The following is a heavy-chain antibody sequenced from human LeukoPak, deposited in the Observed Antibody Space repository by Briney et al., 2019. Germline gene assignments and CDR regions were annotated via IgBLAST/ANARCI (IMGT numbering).Heavy chain of an antibody. CDR2: ISYDGSNK. Sequence: GGSLRLSCAASGFTFSSYGMHWVRQAPGKGLEWVAVISYDGSNKYYADSVKGRFTISRDNSKNTLYLQMNSLRAEDTAVYYCASRSPHWGQGTLVTVSS. V-gene: IGHV3-30*03. CDR3: ASRSPH. J-gene: IGHJ4*02. CDR1: GFTFSSYG.